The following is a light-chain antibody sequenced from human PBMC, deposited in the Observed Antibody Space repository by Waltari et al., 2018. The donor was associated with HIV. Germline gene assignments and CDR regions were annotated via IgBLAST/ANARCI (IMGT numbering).Light chain of an antibody. V-gene: IGLV3-1*01. CDR3: QAWNSGTF. CDR1: KLGTTF. J-gene: IGLJ2*01. Sequence: SYDLTQPPSVSVSAGQTASITCSADKLGTTFVSWYQQKPGQSPVLVIYQDTKRPSGIPERFSGSNPGNTATLRISGTQVMDEADYYCQAWNSGTFFGGGTKVTVL. CDR2: QDT.